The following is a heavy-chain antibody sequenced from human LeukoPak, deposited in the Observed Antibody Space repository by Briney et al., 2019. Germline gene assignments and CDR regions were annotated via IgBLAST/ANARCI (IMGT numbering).Heavy chain of an antibody. J-gene: IGHJ3*02. V-gene: IGHV1-2*02. Sequence: ASVKVSCKASGYTFTGYYMHWVRQAPGQGLEWMGWINPNSGGTNYAQKFQGRVTMTRDTSISTAYMELRSLRSDDTAVYYCARLSMVRGVVGAFDIWGQGTMVTVSS. CDR3: ARLSMVRGVVGAFDI. CDR1: GYTFTGYY. D-gene: IGHD3-10*01. CDR2: INPNSGGT.